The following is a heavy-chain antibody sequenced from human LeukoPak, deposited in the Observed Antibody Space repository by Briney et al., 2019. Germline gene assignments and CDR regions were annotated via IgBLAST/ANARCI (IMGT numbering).Heavy chain of an antibody. CDR2: IYYSGST. D-gene: IGHD2-15*01. J-gene: IGHJ4*02. CDR3: ARLGRAATVYLDY. CDR1: GGSISSYY. Sequence: SETLSLTCTVSGGSISSYYWSWIRQPPGKGLEWIGYIYYSGSTNYNPSLKSRVTISVDTSKNQFSLKLSSVTAADTAVYYCARLGRAATVYLDYWGQGTLVTVSS. V-gene: IGHV4-59*08.